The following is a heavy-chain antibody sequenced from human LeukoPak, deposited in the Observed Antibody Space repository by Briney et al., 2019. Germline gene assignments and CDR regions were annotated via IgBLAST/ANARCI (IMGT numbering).Heavy chain of an antibody. CDR1: GFTVSSNY. CDR2: IYSDGST. Sequence: GGSLRLSCAASGFTVSSNYMSWVRQAPGKGLEWVSIIYSDGSTYYADSVKGRFAISRDNSKNTLYLQMNSLRAEDTAVYYCARERSGWSYTFDYWGQGTLVTVSS. J-gene: IGHJ4*02. D-gene: IGHD6-19*01. V-gene: IGHV3-53*01. CDR3: ARERSGWSYTFDY.